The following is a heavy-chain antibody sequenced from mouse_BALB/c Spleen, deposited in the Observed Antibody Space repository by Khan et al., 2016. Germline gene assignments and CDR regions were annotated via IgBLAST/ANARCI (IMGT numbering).Heavy chain of an antibody. Sequence: EVKLLESGGGLVQPGGSLKLSCAASGFDFSRYWMSWVRQAPGKGLEWIGDINPDSSTINYTPSLKDKFIISRDNAKNTLYLQMSKVRSEDTALYYCARLLRDAMDYWGQGTSVTVAS. CDR3: ARLLRDAMDY. V-gene: IGHV4-1*02. D-gene: IGHD1-1*01. CDR1: GFDFSRYW. J-gene: IGHJ4*01. CDR2: INPDSSTI.